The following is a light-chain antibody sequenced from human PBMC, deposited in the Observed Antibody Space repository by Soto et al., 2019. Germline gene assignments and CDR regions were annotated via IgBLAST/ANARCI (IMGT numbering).Light chain of an antibody. J-gene: IGKJ1*01. CDR1: QSVSSSY. Sequence: EIVLTQSPGTLSLSPGERATLSCRASQSVSSSYLAWCKHKPGQAPMLLIYGASSRATVLPDRFSGSGSGTAFTLTISRREPGDFAVYYCQHYGGSMGTFGQGTKVEIK. CDR3: QHYGGSMGT. CDR2: GAS. V-gene: IGKV3-20*01.